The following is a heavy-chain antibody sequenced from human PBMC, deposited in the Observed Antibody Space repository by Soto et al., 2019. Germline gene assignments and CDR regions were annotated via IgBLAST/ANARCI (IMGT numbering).Heavy chain of an antibody. D-gene: IGHD2-15*01. J-gene: IGHJ6*02. CDR2: ISYDGNNK. CDR1: GFTFSSYV. V-gene: IGHV3-30-3*01. CDR3: ARAGCDGGSCYTLVGLRYGMDV. Sequence: QVQLVESGGGVVQPGRSLRLSCAASGFTFSSYVMYWVRQAPGKGLEWVVVISYDGNNKYSADSVKGRFTISRDNSKNTLYLQMNSLRAEDTAVYYCARAGCDGGSCYTLVGLRYGMDVWGQGTTVTVSS.